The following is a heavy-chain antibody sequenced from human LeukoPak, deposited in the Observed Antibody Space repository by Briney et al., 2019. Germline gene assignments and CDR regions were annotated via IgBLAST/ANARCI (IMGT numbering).Heavy chain of an antibody. Sequence: GGSLRLFCAASGFTFSSYGMHLVRQAPGKGLLWVAFIRYHGSNKYYADSVKGRFTISRDNSKNSLYLQMNSLRAEDTAVYYCAELGITMIGGVWGKGTTVTISS. CDR1: GFTFSSYG. D-gene: IGHD3-10*02. CDR2: IRYHGSNK. CDR3: AELGITMIGGV. V-gene: IGHV3-30*02. J-gene: IGHJ6*03.